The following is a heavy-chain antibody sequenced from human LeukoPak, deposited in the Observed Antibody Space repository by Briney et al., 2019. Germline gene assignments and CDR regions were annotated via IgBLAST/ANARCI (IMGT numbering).Heavy chain of an antibody. J-gene: IGHJ3*02. D-gene: IGHD3-22*01. CDR2: INTSGST. Sequence: PSETLSLTCTVSGGSGSSYYWSWIRQPAGKGLEWIGRINTSGSTNYKPSLKSRVTMSVDTSKNQFSLKLSSVTAADTAVYYCAREYYYDSSGYSNDAFEIWGQGTMVTVSS. CDR3: AREYYYDSSGYSNDAFEI. CDR1: GGSGSSYY. V-gene: IGHV4-4*07.